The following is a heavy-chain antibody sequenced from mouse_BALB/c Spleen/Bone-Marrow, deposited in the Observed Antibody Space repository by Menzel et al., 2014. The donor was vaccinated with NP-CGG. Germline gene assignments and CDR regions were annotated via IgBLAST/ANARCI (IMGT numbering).Heavy chain of an antibody. Sequence: EVQGVESGGGLVQPGGSLRLSCATSGFTFTDYYMNWVRQPPGKALEWLGFIRNKANGYTTEYSASVKSRFTISRDNSQNIHYLQMNPLRADDSATYYCARDKGRVFFDYWGQGTTLTVSS. CDR2: IRNKANGYTT. J-gene: IGHJ2*01. CDR3: ARDKGRVFFDY. V-gene: IGHV7-3*02. CDR1: GFTFTDYY.